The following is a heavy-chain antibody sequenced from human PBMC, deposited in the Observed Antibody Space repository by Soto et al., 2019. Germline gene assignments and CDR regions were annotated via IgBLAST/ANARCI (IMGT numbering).Heavy chain of an antibody. D-gene: IGHD3-3*01. CDR3: ARGGVSTRTFDY. J-gene: IGHJ4*02. Sequence: PWESRTISYKGSGYNFAVYWIAWVRQMPGKGLELMGIIYPSDSDTRYRPSFQGQVTISADKSISSAYLQWSSLRASDTAMYYCARGGVSTRTFDYWGQGTPVTVSS. CDR2: IYPSDSDT. CDR1: GYNFAVYW. V-gene: IGHV5-51*01.